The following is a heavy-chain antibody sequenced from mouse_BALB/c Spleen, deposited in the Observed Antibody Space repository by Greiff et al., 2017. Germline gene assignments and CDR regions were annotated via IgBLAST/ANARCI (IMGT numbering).Heavy chain of an antibody. Sequence: QVQLQQSGPEPVKPGASVKMSCKASGYTFADYVISWVKQRTGQGLEWIGEIYPGSGSTYYNEKFKGKATLTADKSANTAYMQLSSLTSEDSAVYFCVRYYYGSSYGYFDCWGQGTTLRVSS. V-gene: IGHV1-81*01. CDR2: IYPGSGST. D-gene: IGHD1-1*01. CDR1: GYTFADYV. J-gene: IGHJ2*01. CDR3: VRYYYGSSYGYFDC.